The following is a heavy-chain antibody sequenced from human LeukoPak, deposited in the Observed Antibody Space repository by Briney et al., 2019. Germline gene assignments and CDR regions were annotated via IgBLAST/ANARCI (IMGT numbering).Heavy chain of an antibody. CDR1: GFSISSSDYF. D-gene: IGHD1-1*01. CDR3: ARVGKLEHQYPRYYYYYYYMDV. CDR2: IYTSGST. Sequence: PSETLSLTCTVSGFSISSSDYFWSWVRQPAGKGLEWIGRIYTSGSTNYNPSLKSRVTMSVDTSKNQFSLKLSSVTAADTAVYYCARVGKLEHQYPRYYYYYYYMDVWGKGTTVTVSS. J-gene: IGHJ6*03. V-gene: IGHV4-61*02.